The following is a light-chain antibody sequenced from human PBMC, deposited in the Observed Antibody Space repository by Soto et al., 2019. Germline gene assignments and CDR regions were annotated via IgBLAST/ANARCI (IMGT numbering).Light chain of an antibody. CDR2: GAS. CDR3: QQYGSSHT. CDR1: QSISSSY. Sequence: EIVLTQSPGTLSLSPGERATLSCRPSQSISSSYLAWYQQKPGQAPRLLIYGASSRATGIPDRFSGSGSGTDFTLTISRLEPEDFAVYYCQQYGSSHTFGQVTNVDIK. J-gene: IGKJ1*01. V-gene: IGKV3-20*01.